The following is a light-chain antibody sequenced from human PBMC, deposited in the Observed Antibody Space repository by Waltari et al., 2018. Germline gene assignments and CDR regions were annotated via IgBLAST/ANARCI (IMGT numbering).Light chain of an antibody. J-gene: IGLJ3*02. CDR3: SSYTSSTTWV. CDR1: SSDIGTYDY. Sequence: QSALTQAASVSASPGQSITISCTGTSSDIGTYDYVSWFQQYPGRAPKLIIYDVRILPLGVSNRFSGSKSGITASLRISGLLAEDEAYYYCSSYTSSTTWVFGGGTKLTVL. V-gene: IGLV2-14*01. CDR2: DVR.